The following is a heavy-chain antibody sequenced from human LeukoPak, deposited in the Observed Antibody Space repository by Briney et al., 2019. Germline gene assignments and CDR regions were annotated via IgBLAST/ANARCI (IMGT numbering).Heavy chain of an antibody. CDR1: GYTFTSYY. Sequence: ASVKVSCKASGYTFTSYYMHLVRQAPGQGLEWMGIINPSGGSTSYAQKFQGRVTMTRDTSTSTVYMELSSLRSEDTAVYYCARDRDYYGSGSYQAPDYWGQGALVTVSS. J-gene: IGHJ4*02. CDR3: ARDRDYYGSGSYQAPDY. CDR2: INPSGGST. V-gene: IGHV1-46*01. D-gene: IGHD3-10*01.